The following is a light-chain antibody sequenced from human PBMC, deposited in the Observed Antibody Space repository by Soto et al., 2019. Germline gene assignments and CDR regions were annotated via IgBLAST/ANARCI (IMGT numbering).Light chain of an antibody. CDR2: DAS. Sequence: EIVLTPSPATLSLSPGERATLSCSASQSISSYLGWYQQKPDQAPRLLIYDASNRAAGIPARFSGSGSGTDFTLTISSLEPEDFAVYYCQQRSKWPLTFGGGTKVDIK. J-gene: IGKJ4*01. V-gene: IGKV3-11*01. CDR3: QQRSKWPLT. CDR1: QSISSY.